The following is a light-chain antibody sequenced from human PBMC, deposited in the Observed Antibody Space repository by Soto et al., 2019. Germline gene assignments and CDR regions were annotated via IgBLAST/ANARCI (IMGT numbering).Light chain of an antibody. Sequence: EIVLTQSPGTLSLSPGERATLSCRASQTVRTNYLAWFQHKPGQAPRLLIYGASSRATGIPYRFSRSGSGTDFALTINRLEPEDFAVYFCQQYSDSPLAFGGGTKVEI. V-gene: IGKV3-20*01. CDR1: QTVRTNY. CDR2: GAS. J-gene: IGKJ4*01. CDR3: QQYSDSPLA.